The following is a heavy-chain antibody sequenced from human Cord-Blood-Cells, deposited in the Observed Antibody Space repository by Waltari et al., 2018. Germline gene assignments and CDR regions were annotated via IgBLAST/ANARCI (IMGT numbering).Heavy chain of an antibody. CDR1: GYTLPGYY. D-gene: IGHD3-3*01. Sequence: QVQLVQSGAEVKKPGASVKVSCKASGYTLPGYYMYWVRQAPGQGLEWMGRINPNSGGTNYAQKFQGRVTMTRDTSISTAYMELSRLRSDDTAVYYCARDRYDFWSGYDAFDIWGQGTMVTVSS. V-gene: IGHV1-2*06. J-gene: IGHJ3*02. CDR3: ARDRYDFWSGYDAFDI. CDR2: INPNSGGT.